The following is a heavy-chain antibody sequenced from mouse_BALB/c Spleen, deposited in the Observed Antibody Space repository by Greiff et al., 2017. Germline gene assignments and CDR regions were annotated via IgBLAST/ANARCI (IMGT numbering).Heavy chain of an antibody. CDR1: GFTFSSYT. Sequence: EVKLVESGGGLVQPGGSLKLSCAASGFTFSSYTMSWVRQTPEKRLEWVAYISNGGGSTYYPDTVKGRFTISRDNAKNTLYLQMSSRTSEDTAMYYYARWGKEGWFAYWGQGTLVTVSA. J-gene: IGHJ3*01. V-gene: IGHV5-12-2*01. D-gene: IGHD1-3*01. CDR3: ARWGKEGWFAY. CDR2: ISNGGGST.